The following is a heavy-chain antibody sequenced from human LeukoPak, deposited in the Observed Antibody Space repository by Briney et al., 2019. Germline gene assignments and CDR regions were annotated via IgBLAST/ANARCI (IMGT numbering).Heavy chain of an antibody. CDR2: TYYSGST. J-gene: IGHJ4*02. D-gene: IGHD2-21*01. CDR3: ARRAGGAFDY. Sequence: SETLSLTCTVSGGSISSSSYYWGWIRQPPGKGLEWIGSTYYSGSTYYNPSLKSRVSISIDTSKNQLSLNLSSVTAADTVVYYCARRAGGAFDYWGQGTLVTVSS. V-gene: IGHV4-39*01. CDR1: GGSISSSSYY.